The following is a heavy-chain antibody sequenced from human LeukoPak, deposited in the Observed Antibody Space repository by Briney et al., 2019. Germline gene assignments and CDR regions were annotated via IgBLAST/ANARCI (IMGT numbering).Heavy chain of an antibody. CDR3: AKEPGVSTVSDY. V-gene: IGHV3-23*01. CDR2: ISGSGGST. J-gene: IGHJ4*02. Sequence: PGGSLRLSCAASRFIFDDYGMSWVRQAPGKGLEWVSAISGSGGSTYYADSVKGRFTISRDNSKNTLYLQMNSLRAEDTAVYYCAKEPGVSTVSDYWGQGTLVTVSS. D-gene: IGHD5/OR15-5a*01. CDR1: RFIFDDYG.